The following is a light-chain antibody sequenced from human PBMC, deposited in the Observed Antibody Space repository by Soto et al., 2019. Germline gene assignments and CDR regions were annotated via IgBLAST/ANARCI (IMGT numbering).Light chain of an antibody. V-gene: IGLV2-14*01. J-gene: IGLJ1*01. Sequence: QSALTQPASVSGSPGQSITISCTGTSXDVGGYNYVSWYQQHPGKAPKLMIYEVRNRPSGVSHRFSGSKSANTASLTISGLQAEDEADYYCSSYTSSSPYVFGTGTKVTVL. CDR2: EVR. CDR3: SSYTSSSPYV. CDR1: SXDVGGYNY.